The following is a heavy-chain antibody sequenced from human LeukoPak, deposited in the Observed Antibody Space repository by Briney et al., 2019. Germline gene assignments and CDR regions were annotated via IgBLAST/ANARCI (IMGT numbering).Heavy chain of an antibody. J-gene: IGHJ6*03. D-gene: IGHD3-16*01. CDR2: INPNSGGT. CDR3: AREVWGYYYMDV. CDR1: GYTFTSYD. V-gene: IGHV1-2*02. Sequence: ASVKVSCKASGYTFTSYDINWVRQAPGQGLEWMGWINPNSGGTNYAQKFQGRVTMTRDTSISTAYMELSRLRSDDTAVYYCAREVWGYYYMDVWGKGTTVTVSS.